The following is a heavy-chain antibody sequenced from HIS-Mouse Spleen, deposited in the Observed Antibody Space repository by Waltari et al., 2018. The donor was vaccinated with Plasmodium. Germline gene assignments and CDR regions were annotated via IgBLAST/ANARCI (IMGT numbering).Heavy chain of an antibody. CDR2: IYYIGST. CDR3: ARSIAATVTFYFDY. V-gene: IGHV4-31*03. CDR1: GGPISSGGYY. D-gene: IGHD6-13*01. J-gene: IGHJ4*02. Sequence: QVQLQESGPGLVKPSQTLSLTCTVSGGPISSGGYYWSWIRQHPGKCLEWIGYIYYIGSTYYNPSLKSRVTISVDTSKNQFSLKLSSVTAADTAVYYCARSIAATVTFYFDYWGQGTLVTVSS.